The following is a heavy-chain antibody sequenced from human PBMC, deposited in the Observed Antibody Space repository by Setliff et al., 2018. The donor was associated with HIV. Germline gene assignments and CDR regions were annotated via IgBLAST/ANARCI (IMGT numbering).Heavy chain of an antibody. CDR1: GGTFSSYA. CDR3: ARDFGGYCSSMSCPGLFDP. J-gene: IGHJ5*02. V-gene: IGHV1-69*05. Sequence: SVKVSCKASGGTFSSYAISWVRQAPGQGLEWMGGIIPISGTVNYAQKFWGRVTITTHESTSAAYMELSSLRSEDTAVYYCARDFGGYCSSMSCPGLFDPWGQGTLVTVSS. D-gene: IGHD2-2*01. CDR2: IIPISGTV.